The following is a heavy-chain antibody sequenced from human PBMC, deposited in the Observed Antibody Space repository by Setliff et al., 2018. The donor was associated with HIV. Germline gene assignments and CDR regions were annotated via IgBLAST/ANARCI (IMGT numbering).Heavy chain of an antibody. Sequence: PSETLSLTCAVYGGSFSVYYWSWIRQPPGKGLEWIGEINHSGSNNYNPSLKSRVTISVDTSKNPVSLRLSSVTAADTGVYYCARHRDPPGTSWIYYYYYMDLWGEGTTVTVSS. CDR2: INHSGSN. CDR3: ARHRDPPGTSWIYYYYYMDL. CDR1: GGSFSVYY. D-gene: IGHD6-13*01. V-gene: IGHV4-34*01. J-gene: IGHJ6*03.